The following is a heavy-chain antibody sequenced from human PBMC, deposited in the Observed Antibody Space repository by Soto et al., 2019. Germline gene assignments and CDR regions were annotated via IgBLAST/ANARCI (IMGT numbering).Heavy chain of an antibody. CDR3: ARVGSSWTFDY. CDR1: GYDFTRYL. J-gene: IGHJ4*02. CDR2: IHPSDSDT. V-gene: IGHV5-51*01. D-gene: IGHD2-2*01. Sequence: GESLKISCKGSGYDFTRYLIAWVRQMPGKGLEWMAIIHPSDSDTRYSPSFQGQVTISVDKSISTAYLQSRSLKASDTAMYYCARVGSSWTFDYWGQGTLVTVSS.